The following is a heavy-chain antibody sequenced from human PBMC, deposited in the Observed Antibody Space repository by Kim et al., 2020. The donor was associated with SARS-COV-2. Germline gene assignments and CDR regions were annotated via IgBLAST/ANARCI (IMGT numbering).Heavy chain of an antibody. V-gene: IGHV3-9*01. CDR1: GFTFDDYA. CDR3: AKSKITMFQGVLYGMDV. D-gene: IGHD3-10*01. Sequence: GGSLRLSCAASGFTFDDYAMHWVRQAPGKGLEWVSGISWNSGTIGYADSVKGRFTISRDNAKNSLYLQMNSLRTEDTALYYCAKSKITMFQGVLYGMDVGGQGYTVTVSS. CDR2: ISWNSGTI. J-gene: IGHJ6*02.